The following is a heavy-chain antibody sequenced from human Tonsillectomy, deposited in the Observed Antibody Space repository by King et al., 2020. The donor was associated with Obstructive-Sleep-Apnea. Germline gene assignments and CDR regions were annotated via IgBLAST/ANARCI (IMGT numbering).Heavy chain of an antibody. CDR3: ARGATVLTDGEFDH. Sequence: VQLVESGAEVKKPGASVKVSCTASGYTFTSYDINWVRLVTGQGLEWMGWMNPNSGNTGYAQKFQGRVTMTRDTSINTAYMELSSLRSEDTAVYYCARGATVLTDGEFDHWGQGTLVTVSS. CDR1: GYTFTSYD. CDR2: MNPNSGNT. J-gene: IGHJ4*02. V-gene: IGHV1-8*01. D-gene: IGHD4-23*01.